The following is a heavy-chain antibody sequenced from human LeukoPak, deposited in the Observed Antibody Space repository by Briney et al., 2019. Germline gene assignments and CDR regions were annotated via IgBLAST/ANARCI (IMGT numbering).Heavy chain of an antibody. V-gene: IGHV3-48*01. J-gene: IGHJ5*02. Sequence: GGSLRLSCAASGFTFSSYSMNWVRQAPGKGREWVSYISSSSSTIYYADAVKGRFTISRDNAKNSLYLQMNSLRAEDTAVYYCARDSLYDYVWGSYRSNWFDPWGQGTLVTVSS. CDR1: GFTFSSYS. D-gene: IGHD3-16*02. CDR2: ISSSSSTI. CDR3: ARDSLYDYVWGSYRSNWFDP.